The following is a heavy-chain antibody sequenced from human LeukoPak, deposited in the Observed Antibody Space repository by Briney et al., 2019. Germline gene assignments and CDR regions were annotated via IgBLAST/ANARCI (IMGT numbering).Heavy chain of an antibody. CDR3: ATGHHDILTGYSMFYFDY. Sequence: PGGSLRLSCAASGFTFSDYYMSWIRQAPGKGLEWVSYIISSGSTIYYADSVKGRFTISRDNAKNSLYLQMNSLRAEDTAVYYCATGHHDILTGYSMFYFDYWGQGTLVTVSS. V-gene: IGHV3-11*04. CDR2: IISSGSTI. J-gene: IGHJ4*02. CDR1: GFTFSDYY. D-gene: IGHD3-9*01.